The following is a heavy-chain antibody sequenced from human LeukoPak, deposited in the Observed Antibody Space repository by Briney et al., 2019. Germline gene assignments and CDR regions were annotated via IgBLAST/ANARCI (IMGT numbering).Heavy chain of an antibody. CDR1: GGSFSGYY. J-gene: IGHJ4*02. CDR3: ASTYYDFWSGYYLFDY. V-gene: IGHV4-34*01. CDR2: INPRGST. D-gene: IGHD3-3*01. Sequence: SETLSLTCGVYGGSFSGYYWSWIRQPPGKGLEWIGEINPRGSTNYNPSLKSRVTLSADTSKNQFSLKLSSVTAADTAVYYCASTYYDFWSGYYLFDYWGQGTLVTVSS.